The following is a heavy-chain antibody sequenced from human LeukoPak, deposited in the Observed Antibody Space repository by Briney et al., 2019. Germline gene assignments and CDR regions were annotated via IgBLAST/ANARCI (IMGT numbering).Heavy chain of an antibody. V-gene: IGHV4-59*02. Sequence: SETLSLTCTVSRGSVTSYYWSWIRQPPGKGLEWIGDIYFSGNTKYNPSLQSRVTISLDTSQNQFSPRLRSVTAADTAVYYCARDPSHHSGTFDIWGQGTMVTVSS. D-gene: IGHD2-15*01. CDR2: IYFSGNT. CDR1: RGSVTSYY. J-gene: IGHJ3*02. CDR3: ARDPSHHSGTFDI.